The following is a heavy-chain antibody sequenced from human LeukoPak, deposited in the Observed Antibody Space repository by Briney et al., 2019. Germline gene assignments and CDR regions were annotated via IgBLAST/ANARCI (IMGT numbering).Heavy chain of an antibody. J-gene: IGHJ4*02. CDR2: IYSGGST. V-gene: IGHV3-66*01. CDR3: AKEGGTTVTFFDY. D-gene: IGHD4-17*01. CDR1: GFTVSSNY. Sequence: GGSLRLSCAASGFTVSSNYMSWVRQAPGKGLEWVSIIYSGGSTYYADSVKGRFTISRDNSKNTLYLQMNSLRAEDTAVYYCAKEGGTTVTFFDYWGQGTLVTVSS.